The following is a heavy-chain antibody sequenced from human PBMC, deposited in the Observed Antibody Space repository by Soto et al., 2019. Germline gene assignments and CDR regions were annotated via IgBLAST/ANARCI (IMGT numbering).Heavy chain of an antibody. CDR1: GGSFSGYY. D-gene: IGHD2-15*01. J-gene: IGHJ4*02. Sequence: ETLSLTCAVYGGSFSGYYWSWIRQPPGKGLEWIGEINHSGGSNYNPSLKSRVTISLDTSKNQFSLKLGSVTAADTAVYYCARGRWELRFDYWGQGTPVTVSS. V-gene: IGHV4-34*01. CDR3: ARGRWELRFDY. CDR2: INHSGGS.